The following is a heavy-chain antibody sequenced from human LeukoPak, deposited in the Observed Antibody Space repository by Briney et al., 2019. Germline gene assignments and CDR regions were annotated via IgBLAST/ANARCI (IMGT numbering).Heavy chain of an antibody. CDR2: ISASGGST. Sequence: GGSLRLSCAASGFTFSSYAMSWVRQAPGKGLEWVSAISASGGSTYYADSVKGRFTISRDSPKNTLYLQMNSLRAEVTAIYYCARGYCSTTSCEYFQHWGQGTLVTVSA. CDR3: ARGYCSTTSCEYFQH. J-gene: IGHJ1*01. CDR1: GFTFSSYA. V-gene: IGHV3-23*01. D-gene: IGHD2-2*01.